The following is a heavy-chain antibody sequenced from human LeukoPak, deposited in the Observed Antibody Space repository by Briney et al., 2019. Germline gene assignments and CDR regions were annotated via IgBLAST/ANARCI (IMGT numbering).Heavy chain of an antibody. CDR2: IGTAGDT. V-gene: IGHV3-13*01. Sequence: TGGPLRLSCAASGFTFSSYDMHWVRQATGKGLEWVSAIGTAGDTYYPGSVKGRFTISRENAKNSLYLQMNSLRAGDTAVYYCARGLRTGAFDIWGQGTMVTVSS. D-gene: IGHD5/OR15-5a*01. CDR3: ARGLRTGAFDI. CDR1: GFTFSSYD. J-gene: IGHJ3*02.